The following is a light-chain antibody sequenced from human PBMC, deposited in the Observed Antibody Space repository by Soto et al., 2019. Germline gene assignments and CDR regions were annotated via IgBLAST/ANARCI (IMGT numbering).Light chain of an antibody. CDR2: GNN. V-gene: IGLV1-40*01. CDR1: SSNIGAGYD. CDR3: QSYDSSLSGVV. Sequence: QSVLTQPPSVSGAPGQRVTISCTGSSSNIGAGYDVHWYQQLLGTAPKLLIYGNNNRPSGVPDRFSGSKSGTSASLAITGLQAEDEADYYCQSYDSSLSGVVFGGGTKLTVL. J-gene: IGLJ2*01.